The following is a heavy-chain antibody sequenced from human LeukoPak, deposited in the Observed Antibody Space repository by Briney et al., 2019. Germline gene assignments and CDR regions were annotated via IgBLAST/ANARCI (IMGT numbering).Heavy chain of an antibody. V-gene: IGHV4-34*01. Sequence: PSETLSLTCAVYGGSFSGHYWSWIRQPPGKGLEWIGEINHSGSTNYNPSLKSRVTISVDTSKNQFSLKLSSVTAADTAVYYCARVEHIVVVTAIQNWFDPWGREPWSPSPQ. CDR1: GGSFSGHY. CDR2: INHSGST. CDR3: ARVEHIVVVTAIQNWFDP. J-gene: IGHJ5*02. D-gene: IGHD2-21*02.